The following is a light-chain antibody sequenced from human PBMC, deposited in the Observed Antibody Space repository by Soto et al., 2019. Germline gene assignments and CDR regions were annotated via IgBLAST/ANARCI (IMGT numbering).Light chain of an antibody. CDR3: SSYTSSSTPYV. CDR2: EVS. J-gene: IGLJ1*01. Sequence: QSALAQPAWVSGSPGQSITISCTGTSSDVGGHNYVSWYQQHPGKAPKLMIYEVSNRPSGVSNRFSGSKSGNTASLTISGLQAEDEADYYCSSYTSSSTPYVFGTGTKVTVL. V-gene: IGLV2-14*01. CDR1: SSDVGGHNY.